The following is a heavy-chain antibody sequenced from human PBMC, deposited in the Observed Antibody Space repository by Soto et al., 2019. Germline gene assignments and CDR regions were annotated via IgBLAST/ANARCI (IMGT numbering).Heavy chain of an antibody. V-gene: IGHV3-48*03. Sequence: PGGSLRLSCAASGFTFSSYEMNWVRQAPGKGLEWVSYISSSGSTIYYADSVKGRFTISRDNAKNSLYLQMNSLRAEDTAVYYCARDRTPVVGAMNYYYYYGMDVWGQGTTVTVSS. D-gene: IGHD1-26*01. J-gene: IGHJ6*02. CDR2: ISSSGSTI. CDR3: ARDRTPVVGAMNYYYYYGMDV. CDR1: GFTFSSYE.